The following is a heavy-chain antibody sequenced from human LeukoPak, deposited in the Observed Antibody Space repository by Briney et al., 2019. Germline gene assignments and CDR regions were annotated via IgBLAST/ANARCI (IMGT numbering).Heavy chain of an antibody. D-gene: IGHD3-10*01. J-gene: IGHJ4*02. V-gene: IGHV3-23*01. CDR3: ANLLWFGESDY. Sequence: GGSLRLSCAASGFTFSDYYMSWVRQAPGKGLEWVSAISGSGGSTYYADSVKGRFTISRDNSKNTLYLQMNSLRAEDTAVYYCANLLWFGESDYWGQGTLVTVSS. CDR2: ISGSGGST. CDR1: GFTFSDYY.